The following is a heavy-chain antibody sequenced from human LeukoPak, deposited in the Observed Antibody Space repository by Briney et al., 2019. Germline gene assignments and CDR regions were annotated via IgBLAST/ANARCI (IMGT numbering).Heavy chain of an antibody. CDR2: ISSSSSYI. Sequence: GGPVRLSCAASGFPFSSYSMNWVRQAPGKGREGVSSISSSSSYIYYEDSVRGRFTISRDNAKNSLYLQMISLRAEAKAVYYGARDRSHYYGSGSYGSGFDYWGQGTRVTVLS. D-gene: IGHD3-10*01. J-gene: IGHJ4*02. V-gene: IGHV3-21*01. CDR1: GFPFSSYS. CDR3: ARDRSHYYGSGSYGSGFDY.